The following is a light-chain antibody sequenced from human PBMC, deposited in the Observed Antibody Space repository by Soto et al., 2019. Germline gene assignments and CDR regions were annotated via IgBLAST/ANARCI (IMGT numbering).Light chain of an antibody. CDR2: KAS. V-gene: IGKV1-5*03. CDR3: QHYNSYAEA. Sequence: DIQMTQSPSTLYGSVGDRVTITCRASQTISSWLAWYRQKPGKAPKLLIYKASTLKSGVPSRFSGSGSGTEFTLTISSLQPDDFATYYCQHYNSYAEACGQGTKVELK. J-gene: IGKJ1*01. CDR1: QTISSW.